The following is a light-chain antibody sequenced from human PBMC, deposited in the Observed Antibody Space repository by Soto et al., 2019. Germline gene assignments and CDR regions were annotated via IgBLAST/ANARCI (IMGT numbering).Light chain of an antibody. Sequence: IQMTQSPSSLSASVRERVTITCRASQTIRSDLNWYQQKPGKAPKLLIYAAASLQSGVPSRFSGSGSGTDFTLTISSLQPEDFATYYCQQSYSSPHTFGHGTRLEIK. J-gene: IGKJ5*01. CDR1: QTIRSD. CDR2: AAA. CDR3: QQSYSSPHT. V-gene: IGKV1-39*01.